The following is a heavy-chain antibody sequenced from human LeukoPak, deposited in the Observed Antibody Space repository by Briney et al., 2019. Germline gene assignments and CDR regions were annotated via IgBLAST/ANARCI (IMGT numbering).Heavy chain of an antibody. CDR2: INPNSGNT. CDR1: GYTFTSYD. D-gene: IGHD5-12*01. Sequence: ASVKVSCKASGYTFTSYDINWVRQATGQGLEWMGWINPNSGNTGYAQKFQGRVTMTRNTSISTAYMELSSLRSEDTAVYYCARLGYSGIAGSFDYWGQGTLVTVSS. J-gene: IGHJ4*02. V-gene: IGHV1-8*01. CDR3: ARLGYSGIAGSFDY.